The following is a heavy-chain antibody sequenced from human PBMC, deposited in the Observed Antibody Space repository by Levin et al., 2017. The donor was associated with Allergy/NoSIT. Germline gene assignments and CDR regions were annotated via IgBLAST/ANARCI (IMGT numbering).Heavy chain of an antibody. D-gene: IGHD6-19*01. CDR2: ISSSGSTI. Sequence: GGSLRLSCAASGFTFSSYEMNWVRQAPGKGLEWVSYISSSGSTIYYADSVKGRFTISRDNAKNSLYLQMNSLRAEDTAVYYCAADCGSGWYCVDYWGQGTLVTVSS. J-gene: IGHJ4*02. CDR1: GFTFSSYE. CDR3: AADCGSGWYCVDY. V-gene: IGHV3-48*03.